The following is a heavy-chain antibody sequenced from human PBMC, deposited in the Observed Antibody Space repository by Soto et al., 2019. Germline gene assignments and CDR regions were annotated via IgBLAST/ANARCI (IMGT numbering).Heavy chain of an antibody. D-gene: IGHD1-1*01. Sequence: GGSLRLSCAASGFTFSSYSMNWVRQAPGKGLEWVSYISSSSSTIYYADSVKGPFTISRDNAKNSLYLQMNSLRDEDTSVYYCASVGGNELYFDFWCQGTLVTVSS. CDR3: ASVGGNELYFDF. J-gene: IGHJ4*02. CDR1: GFTFSSYS. V-gene: IGHV3-48*02. CDR2: ISSSSSTI.